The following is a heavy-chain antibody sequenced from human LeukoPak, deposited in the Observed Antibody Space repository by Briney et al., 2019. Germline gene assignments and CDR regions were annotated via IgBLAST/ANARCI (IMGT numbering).Heavy chain of an antibody. D-gene: IGHD4-17*01. J-gene: IGHJ4*02. CDR1: GFTFRSYG. V-gene: IGHV3-33*01. Sequence: GRSLRLSCAASGFTFRSYGMHWVRQAPGKGLEWVAVIWYDGSNKYYADSVKGRFTISRDNSENTLYLQMNSLRAEDTAVYYCAREESYGDYGLANWGQGTLVTVSS. CDR3: AREESYGDYGLAN. CDR2: IWYDGSNK.